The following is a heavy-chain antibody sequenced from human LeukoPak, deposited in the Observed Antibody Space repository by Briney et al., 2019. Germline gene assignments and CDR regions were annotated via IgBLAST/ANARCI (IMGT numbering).Heavy chain of an antibody. D-gene: IGHD5-12*01. J-gene: IGHJ4*02. CDR2: ISSSGTTI. Sequence: RGSLRLSRAASGFTFSSYEMNWVRQAPGKGLEWVSYISSSGTTIYYADSVKGRFTISRDNAKNSLYLQMNSLRAEDTAFYYCATALYSGYDRESEYWGQGTLVTVSS. CDR1: GFTFSSYE. V-gene: IGHV3-48*03. CDR3: ATALYSGYDRESEY.